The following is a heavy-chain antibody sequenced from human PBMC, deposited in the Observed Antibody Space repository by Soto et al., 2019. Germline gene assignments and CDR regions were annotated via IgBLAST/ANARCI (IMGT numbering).Heavy chain of an antibody. J-gene: IGHJ4*02. CDR2: ISYSGST. V-gene: IGHV4-39*01. D-gene: IGHD1-26*01. Sequence: SETLSLTCIVSGGSISSGSINSNSYFWGWIRQPPGKGLEGIGIISYSGSTYYNPSLKSRVTIFVDTSKNQFSLKLTSVTAANTAVYHCPRLDNTGRYQRFDYWGKG. CDR1: GGSISSGSINSNSYF. CDR3: PRLDNTGRYQRFDY.